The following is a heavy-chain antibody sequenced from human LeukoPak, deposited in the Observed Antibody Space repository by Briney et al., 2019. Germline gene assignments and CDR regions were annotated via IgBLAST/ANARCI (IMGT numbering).Heavy chain of an antibody. V-gene: IGHV3-74*01. CDR2: INRDGSST. CDR1: GFTFSNYW. CDR3: VRDIYGPEY. Sequence: GGSLRLSCAASGFTFSNYWMHWVRQAPGKGLVWVSRINRDGSSTSYADSVKGRFTISRDNAKNTLYLGMNSLTAEDTAVYHCVRDIYGPEYWGQGTLVTVSS. J-gene: IGHJ4*02. D-gene: IGHD2-2*02.